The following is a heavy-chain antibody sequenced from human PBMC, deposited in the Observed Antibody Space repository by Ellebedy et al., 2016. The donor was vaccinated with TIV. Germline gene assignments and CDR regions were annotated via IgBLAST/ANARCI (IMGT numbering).Heavy chain of an antibody. D-gene: IGHD4-17*01. CDR2: IYTDGGT. CDR3: ARDPRGGGDYGDNWFDP. Sequence: PGGSLRLSCAASGFTVSSSFMSWVRQAPGKGLEWVSVIYTDGGTNYTDSVLGRFDISRDSSKNTLYLPMNSLRADDTAVYYCARDPRGGGDYGDNWFDPWGQGTLVTVSS. CDR1: GFTVSSSF. J-gene: IGHJ5*02. V-gene: IGHV3-66*01.